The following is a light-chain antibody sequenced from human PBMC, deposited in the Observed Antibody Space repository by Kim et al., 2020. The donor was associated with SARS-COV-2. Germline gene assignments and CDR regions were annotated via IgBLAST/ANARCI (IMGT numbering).Light chain of an antibody. CDR2: GKN. CDR3: NSRDSSGNHLRV. CDR1: SLRSYY. Sequence: LGQTVRIACQGDSLRSYYASWYQQKPGQAPVLVIYGKNNRPSGIPDRFSGSSSGNTASLTITGAQAEDEADYYCNSRDSSGNHLRVFGTGTKVTV. V-gene: IGLV3-19*01. J-gene: IGLJ1*01.